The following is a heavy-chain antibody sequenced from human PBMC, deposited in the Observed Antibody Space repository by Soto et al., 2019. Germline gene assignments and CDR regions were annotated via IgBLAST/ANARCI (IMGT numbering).Heavy chain of an antibody. D-gene: IGHD2-2*01. CDR2: MNPNSGNT. J-gene: IGHJ4*02. CDR3: AREAAALGNDY. CDR1: GYTFTRYD. Sequence: QVQLVQSGAEVKKPGASVKVSCKASGYTFTRYDINWVREATGQGLERMGWMNPNSGNTGYAQKCQGRVTMTRNPSISTAYMARSSLRSEDTAVYYCAREAAALGNDYWGQGTLVTVSS. V-gene: IGHV1-8*01.